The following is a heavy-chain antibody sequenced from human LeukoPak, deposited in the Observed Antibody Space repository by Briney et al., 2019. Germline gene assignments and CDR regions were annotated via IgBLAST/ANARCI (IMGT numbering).Heavy chain of an antibody. CDR3: ARDGPPNSYDYYYYGMDV. V-gene: IGHV4-39*02. J-gene: IGHJ6*02. D-gene: IGHD1-1*01. Sequence: SETLSLTCTVSGASLARDMYHWGWVRQSPGKGLEWLGTIYYDGSTFYSPSFKSRVTISINASKKQLSLNLASVTAADTAVYYCARDGPPNSYDYYYYGMDVWGQGTTVTVSS. CDR1: GASLARDMYH. CDR2: IYYDGST.